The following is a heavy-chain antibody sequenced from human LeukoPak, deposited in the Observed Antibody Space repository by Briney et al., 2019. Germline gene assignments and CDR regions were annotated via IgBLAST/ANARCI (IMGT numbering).Heavy chain of an antibody. CDR2: IYYSGST. D-gene: IGHD5-18*01. Sequence: SVTLSLTCTVSGGSISSSSYYWGWIRQPPGKGLEWIGSIYYSGSTYYNPSLKSRVTISVDTSKNQFSLKLSSVTAADTAVYYCARRDTAMVTSFDYWGQGTLVTVSS. J-gene: IGHJ4*02. CDR1: GGSISSSSYY. CDR3: ARRDTAMVTSFDY. V-gene: IGHV4-39*01.